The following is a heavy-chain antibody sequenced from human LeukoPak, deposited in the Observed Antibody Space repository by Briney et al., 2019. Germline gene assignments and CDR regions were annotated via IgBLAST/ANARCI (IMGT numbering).Heavy chain of an antibody. D-gene: IGHD6-13*01. Sequence: ASVKVSCKASGYTFTSYGISWARQAPGQGPEWMGWISAYNGNTNYAQKLQGRVTMTTDTSTSTAYMELRSLRSDDTAVYYCARDQYSSSWYDYYYYMDVWGKGTTVTVSS. CDR2: ISAYNGNT. CDR1: GYTFTSYG. V-gene: IGHV1-18*01. J-gene: IGHJ6*03. CDR3: ARDQYSSSWYDYYYYMDV.